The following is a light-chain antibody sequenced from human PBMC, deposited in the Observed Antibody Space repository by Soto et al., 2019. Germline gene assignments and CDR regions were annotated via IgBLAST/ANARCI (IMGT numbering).Light chain of an antibody. CDR2: DAS. CDR1: QSVSSY. CDR3: QQRSNCPPYT. V-gene: IGKV3-11*01. Sequence: EIVLTQSPATLSLSPGERATLSCRASQSVSSYLAWYQQKPGQAPRILIYDASNRATGIPARFSGSGSGTDFTLTISSLEPEDFAVYYCQQRSNCPPYTFGQGTKLEIK. J-gene: IGKJ2*01.